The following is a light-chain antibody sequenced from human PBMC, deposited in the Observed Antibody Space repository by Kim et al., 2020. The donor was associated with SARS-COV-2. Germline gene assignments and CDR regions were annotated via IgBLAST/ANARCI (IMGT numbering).Light chain of an antibody. CDR3: NSRDSSGNHWV. CDR1: SLRSYY. V-gene: IGLV3-19*01. J-gene: IGLJ3*02. CDR2: GKN. Sequence: ALGQTVRITCQGDSLRSYYASWYQQKPGQAPVLVIYGKNNRPSGIPDRFSGSSSGNTASLTITGALAEDEADYYCNSRDSSGNHWVFGGGTQLTVL.